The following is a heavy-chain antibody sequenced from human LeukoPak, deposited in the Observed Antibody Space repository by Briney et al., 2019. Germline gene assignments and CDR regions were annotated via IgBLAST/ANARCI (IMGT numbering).Heavy chain of an antibody. CDR2: IIPIFSTA. D-gene: IGHD6-13*01. J-gene: IGHJ4*02. CDR1: GGTFSSYA. V-gene: IGHV1-69*13. Sequence: GPSVKVSCKASGGTFSSYAISWVRQAPGQGLEWMGGIIPIFSTANYAQKFQGRVTITADESTSTAYMELSSLRSEDTAVYYCARDRIAAAGIRRFDYWGQGTLVTVSS. CDR3: ARDRIAAAGIRRFDY.